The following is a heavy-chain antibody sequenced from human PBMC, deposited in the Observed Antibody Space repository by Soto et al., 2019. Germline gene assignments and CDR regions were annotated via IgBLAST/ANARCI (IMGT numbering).Heavy chain of an antibody. Sequence: QVQLVESGGGVVQPGRSLRLSCAASGFTISSYGMHWVRQAPGKGLEWVAVISYDGINKYYEDSVKGRFTISRDTSKNRLYLRMNSLRTDDTAVYYCAKVSHDYYGSGTGLVYGMDVWGQGTTVSVSS. CDR2: ISYDGINK. J-gene: IGHJ6*02. D-gene: IGHD3-10*01. CDR3: AKVSHDYYGSGTGLVYGMDV. CDR1: GFTISSYG. V-gene: IGHV3-30*18.